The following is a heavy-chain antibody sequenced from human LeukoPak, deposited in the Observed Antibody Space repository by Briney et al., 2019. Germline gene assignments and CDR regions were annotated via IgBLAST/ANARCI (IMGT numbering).Heavy chain of an antibody. J-gene: IGHJ4*02. CDR3: ARGIVVVVGASDHFDY. Sequence: GRSLRLSCVASGFTFSTYWMNWVRQAAGEGLERVGTISPDGSDKYYVDSVKGRFTISRDNAKTSLYLQINSLRADDTALYFCARGIVVVVGASDHFDYWGQGTLITVSS. CDR2: ISPDGSDK. V-gene: IGHV3-7*01. D-gene: IGHD2-15*01. CDR1: GFTFSTYW.